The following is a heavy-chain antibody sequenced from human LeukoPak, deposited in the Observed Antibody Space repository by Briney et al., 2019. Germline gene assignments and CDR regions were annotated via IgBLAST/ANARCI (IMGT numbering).Heavy chain of an antibody. V-gene: IGHV3-15*01. Sequence: GSLRLSCAASGFTFTAYAMTWVRQAPGKGLEWVGRIKRKTDGGTTDYTAPVKGRFTISRDDSKNTLYLQMNSLKTEDTAVYYCTTSPYDSSGYADYWGQGTLVTVSS. CDR3: TTSPYDSSGYADY. D-gene: IGHD3-22*01. J-gene: IGHJ4*02. CDR1: GFTFTAYA. CDR2: IKRKTDGGTT.